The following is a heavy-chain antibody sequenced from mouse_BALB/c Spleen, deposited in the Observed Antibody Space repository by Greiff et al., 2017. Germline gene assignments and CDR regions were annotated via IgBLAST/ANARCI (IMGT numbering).Heavy chain of an antibody. CDR2: ISYDGSN. V-gene: IGHV3-6*02. D-gene: IGHD2-14*01. CDR1: GYSITSGYY. Sequence: VQLQQSGPGLVKPSQSLSLTCSVTGYSITSGYYWNWIRQFPGNKLEWMGYISYDGSNNYNPSLKNRISITRDTSKNQFFLKLNSVTTEDTATYYCARDYRYDGWYFDVWGAGTTVTVSS. J-gene: IGHJ1*01. CDR3: ARDYRYDGWYFDV.